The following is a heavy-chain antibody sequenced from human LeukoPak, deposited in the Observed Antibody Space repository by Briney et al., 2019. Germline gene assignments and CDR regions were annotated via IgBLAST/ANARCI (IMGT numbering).Heavy chain of an antibody. CDR2: IIPIFGTA. Sequence: SVKVSCKASGGTFSSYATSWVRQAPGQGLEWMGRIIPIFGTANYAQKFQGRVTITTDESTSTAYMELSSLRAEDTAVYYCALLGGLRLGILADYWGQGTLVTVSS. D-gene: IGHD7-27*01. CDR3: ALLGGLRLGILADY. J-gene: IGHJ4*02. CDR1: GGTFSSYA. V-gene: IGHV1-69*05.